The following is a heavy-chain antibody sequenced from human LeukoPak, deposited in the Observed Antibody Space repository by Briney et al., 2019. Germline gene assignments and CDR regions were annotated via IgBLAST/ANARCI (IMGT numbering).Heavy chain of an antibody. V-gene: IGHV3-23*01. J-gene: IGHJ4*02. CDR3: AKGLGSSWYWHYFDY. Sequence: GGSLRLSCAASGFTFSSYAMSWVRQAPGKGLEWVSAISGSGGSTYYADSVKGRFTISRDNSKNTLYLQMNSLRAEDTAVYYCAKGLGSSWYWHYFDYWGQGTLVTVSS. CDR2: ISGSGGST. D-gene: IGHD6-13*01. CDR1: GFTFSSYA.